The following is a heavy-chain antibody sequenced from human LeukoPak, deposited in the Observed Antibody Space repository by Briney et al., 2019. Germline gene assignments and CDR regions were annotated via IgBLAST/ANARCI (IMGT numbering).Heavy chain of an antibody. CDR3: ARLPRYCSGGSCYWFDP. J-gene: IGHJ5*02. Sequence: ASVKVSCKASGYTFTGSYMHWVRQAPGQGLEWMGWINPNSGGPNYAQKFQGRVTMTRDTSISTAYMELSRLRSDDTAVYYCARLPRYCSGGSCYWFDPWGQGTLVTVSS. CDR2: INPNSGGP. CDR1: GYTFTGSY. V-gene: IGHV1-2*02. D-gene: IGHD2-15*01.